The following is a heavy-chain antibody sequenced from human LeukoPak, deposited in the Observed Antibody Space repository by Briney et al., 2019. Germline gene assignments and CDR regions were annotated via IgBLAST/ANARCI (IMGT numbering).Heavy chain of an antibody. CDR1: GFTFSIYA. V-gene: IGHV3-23*01. J-gene: IGHJ4*02. CDR3: XRDRPNXYGSDGHYYRRDGDY. Sequence: GGSLRLSCAASGFTFSIYAMSWVRQAPGEGLQWVSSITSRGESTWYVDSVKGRFTITRDNSENTLYLQMHSLRAEDTAVYYSXRDRPNXYGSDGHYYRRDGDYWGQGTLVTVSS. CDR2: ITSRGEST. D-gene: IGHD3-10*01.